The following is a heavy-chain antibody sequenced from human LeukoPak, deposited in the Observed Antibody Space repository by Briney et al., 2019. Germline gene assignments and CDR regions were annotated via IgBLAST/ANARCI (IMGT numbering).Heavy chain of an antibody. V-gene: IGHV3-9*01. CDR3: AKDGYCSGGSCYYYYGTDV. Sequence: GRSLRLSCAASGFTFDDYAMHWVRQAPGKGLEWVSGISWNSGSIGYADSVKGRFTISRDNAKNSLYLQMNSLRAEDTALYYCAKDGYCSGGSCYYYYGTDVWGQGTTVTVSS. CDR1: GFTFDDYA. J-gene: IGHJ6*02. CDR2: ISWNSGSI. D-gene: IGHD2-15*01.